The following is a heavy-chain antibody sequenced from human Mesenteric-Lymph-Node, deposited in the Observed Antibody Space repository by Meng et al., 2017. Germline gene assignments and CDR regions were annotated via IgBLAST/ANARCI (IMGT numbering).Heavy chain of an antibody. CDR2: ISGSGGST. CDR3: ARDRTPYAFDI. CDR1: GFTFSDYY. Sequence: GGSLRLSCAASGFTFSDYYMSWIRQAPGKGLEWVSAISGSGGSTYYADSVKGRFTISRDNAKNSLYLQMNSLRAEDTAVYYCARDRTPYAFDIWGQGTMVTVSS. J-gene: IGHJ3*02. V-gene: IGHV3-11*01.